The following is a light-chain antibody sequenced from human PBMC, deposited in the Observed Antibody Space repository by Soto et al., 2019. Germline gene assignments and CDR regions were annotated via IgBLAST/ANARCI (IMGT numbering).Light chain of an antibody. CDR1: QGVRND. CDR3: LQDYNYPRT. Sequence: AIQMTQSPSSLSASVGDTITIICRASQGVRNDLGWYQQKPGKAPKLLIYAASSLQGGVPSRFSGSGSGTDFTLTISSLQPEDFATYYCLQDYNYPRTFGQGTKVEIK. J-gene: IGKJ1*01. CDR2: AAS. V-gene: IGKV1-6*01.